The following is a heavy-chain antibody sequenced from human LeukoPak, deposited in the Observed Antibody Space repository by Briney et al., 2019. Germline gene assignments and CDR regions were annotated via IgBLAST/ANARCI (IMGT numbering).Heavy chain of an antibody. CDR2: ISGSGGGT. Sequence: PGGSLRLSCAASGFTFSSYAMSWVRQAPGEGLEWVSVISGSGGGTYYADSVKGRFTISRDNSMNTLYLQMNSQRAEDTAVYYCAKDNICDSRPFQHWGQGTLVTVSS. CDR1: GFTFSSYA. CDR3: AKDNICDSRPFQH. J-gene: IGHJ1*01. V-gene: IGHV3-23*01. D-gene: IGHD6-13*01.